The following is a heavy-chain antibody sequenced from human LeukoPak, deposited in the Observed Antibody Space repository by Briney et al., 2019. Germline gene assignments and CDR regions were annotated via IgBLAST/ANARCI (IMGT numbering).Heavy chain of an antibody. CDR2: ISAYNGNT. CDR1: GYTFTSYG. V-gene: IGHV1-18*01. CDR3: ARSRYLFYGRNLPYIWFDP. Sequence: GASVKVSCKASGYTFTSYGISWVRQAPGQGLEWMGWISAYNGNTNYAQKLQGRVTMTTDTSTSTAYMELRSLRSDDTAVYYCARSRYLFYGRNLPYIWFDPWGQGTLVTVSS. D-gene: IGHD3-9*01. J-gene: IGHJ5*02.